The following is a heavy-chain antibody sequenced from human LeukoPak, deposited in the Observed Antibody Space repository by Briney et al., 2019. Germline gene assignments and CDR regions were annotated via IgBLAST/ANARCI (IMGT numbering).Heavy chain of an antibody. V-gene: IGHV1-2*02. CDR1: GYTFIVYY. CDR3: ARGRTLVRGIIIRGDY. CDR2: INPNSGGT. Sequence: ASVKVSCKASGYTFIVYYMHWVRQAPGQGLEWMGWINPNSGGTNYAQMFQGRVTMTWDTSINTAYMELSRLRSDDTAVYYCARGRTLVRGIIIRGDYWGQGTLVTVSS. D-gene: IGHD3-10*01. J-gene: IGHJ4*02.